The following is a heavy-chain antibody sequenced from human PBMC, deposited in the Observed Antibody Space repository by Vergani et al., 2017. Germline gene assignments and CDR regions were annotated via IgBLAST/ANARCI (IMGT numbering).Heavy chain of an antibody. J-gene: IGHJ6*03. CDR2: ISWNSGSI. V-gene: IGHV3-9*01. CDR3: ARDPRPYYDILTGYYTNYYYYYMDV. D-gene: IGHD3-9*01. CDR1: GFTFDDYA. Sequence: EVQLVESGGGLVQPGRSLRLSCAASGFTFDDYAMHWVRQAPGKGLEWVSGISWNSGSIGYADSVKGRFTISRDNAKNSLYLQMNSLRAEDTALYYCARDPRPYYDILTGYYTNYYYYYMDVWGKGTTVTVSS.